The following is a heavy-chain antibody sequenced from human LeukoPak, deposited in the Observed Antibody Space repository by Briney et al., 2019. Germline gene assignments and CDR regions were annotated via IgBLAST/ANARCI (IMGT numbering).Heavy chain of an antibody. D-gene: IGHD3-10*01. CDR1: GFTFSSYA. V-gene: IGHV3-30-3*01. CDR3: AREQLLWLGGNFDY. J-gene: IGHJ4*02. Sequence: GRTLRLSCAASGFTFSSYAMHWVRQAPGKGLEWVAVISYDGSNKYYADSVKGRFTISRDNSKNTLYLQMNSLRAEDTAVYYCAREQLLWLGGNFDYWGQGTLVTVSS. CDR2: ISYDGSNK.